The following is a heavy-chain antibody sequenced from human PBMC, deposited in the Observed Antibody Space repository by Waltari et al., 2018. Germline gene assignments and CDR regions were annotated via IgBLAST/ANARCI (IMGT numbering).Heavy chain of an antibody. CDR3: VREVFRFDY. CDR2: VDPNNGGV. CDR1: GYAFTAYY. V-gene: IGHV1-2*07. Sequence: QVQLVQSGAEVKKPGASVKLSCEASGYAFTAYYFHWVRQAPGRGLEWMGDVDPNNGGVSYANRFQGRVTMTRDTSISTVYMELSGLTSDDTAVYYCVREVFRFDYWGQGALVTVSS. J-gene: IGHJ4*02.